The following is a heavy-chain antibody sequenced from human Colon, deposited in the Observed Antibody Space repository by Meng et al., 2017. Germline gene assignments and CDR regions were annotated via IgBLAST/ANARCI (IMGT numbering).Heavy chain of an antibody. J-gene: IGHJ4*02. D-gene: IGHD1-14*01. CDR2: INTNTGNP. CDR3: ATDGRLYDPNHVSSYFDF. V-gene: IGHV7-4-1*01. Sequence: VQPVQSGSDVRKPGAPVKMSCKASVYTVTSYAINWGRQAPGQGLEWMGWINTNTGNPTYAQGFTGRFVFSLDAAVTTAYLQIDSLRAEDTAVYYCATDGRLYDPNHVSSYFDFWGQGSLVTVSS. CDR1: VYTVTSYA.